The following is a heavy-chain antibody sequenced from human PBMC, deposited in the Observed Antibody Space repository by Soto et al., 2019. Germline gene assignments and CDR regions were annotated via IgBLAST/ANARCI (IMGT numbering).Heavy chain of an antibody. V-gene: IGHV4-61*01. CDR2: IYYSGHT. J-gene: IGHJ5*02. Sequence: QVQLQESGPGLVKPSETLSLTCTVSGDSVTSGTYFWTWIRQPPGKGLEWIGYIYYSGHTKYNPSLXXRVTMSLHTFKNQFSLQLNSVTAEDTAVYYCARGVVVDFDPWGQGTLVTVSS. CDR1: GDSVTSGTYF. CDR3: ARGVVVDFDP. D-gene: IGHD2-21*01.